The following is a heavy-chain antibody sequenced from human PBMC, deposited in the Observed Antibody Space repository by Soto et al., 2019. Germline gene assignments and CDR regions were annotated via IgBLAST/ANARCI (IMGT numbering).Heavy chain of an antibody. Sequence: EVQLLESGGGLVQPGGSLRLSCAASGFTFSSYAMSWVRQAPGKGLEWVSAISGTGGTTYYADSVKGRFTISRDNSRNTLHLQMNSVRAEDTAIYYCAKFFVETGGSSGWPWSFHFWGQGTLVTVSS. D-gene: IGHD6-25*01. CDR1: GFTFSSYA. CDR3: AKFFVETGGSSGWPWSFHF. V-gene: IGHV3-23*01. CDR2: ISGTGGTT. J-gene: IGHJ4*02.